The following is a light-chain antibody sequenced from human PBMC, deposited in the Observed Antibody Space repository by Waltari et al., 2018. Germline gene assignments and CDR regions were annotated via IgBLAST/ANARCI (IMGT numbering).Light chain of an antibody. CDR2: KAS. J-gene: IGKJ2*01. CDR1: RSISRW. Sequence: DIQMTQSPSTRSASVGDTVTLTDRASRSISRWLAWFQQKPGKAPKLLIYKASTLESGVPSRFSGSGSRSEFNITISSLQPDDLATYYCQQYNSYSEYTFGQGTKLEMK. V-gene: IGKV1-5*03. CDR3: QQYNSYSEYT.